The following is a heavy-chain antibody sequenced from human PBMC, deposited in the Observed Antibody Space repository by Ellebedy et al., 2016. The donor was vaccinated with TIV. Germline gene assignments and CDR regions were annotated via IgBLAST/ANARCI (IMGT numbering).Heavy chain of an antibody. Sequence: PGGSLRLSCAASGFTFSIYAMSLVRQAPGKGLEWVSLISGSGDSTYYADSVKGRFTISRDNSNNTLWLQMSGLRAEDTARYFCAKDLGIERQWGFDYWGQGTLVTVSS. CDR2: ISGSGDST. J-gene: IGHJ4*02. V-gene: IGHV3-23*01. D-gene: IGHD1-26*01. CDR1: GFTFSIYA. CDR3: AKDLGIERQWGFDY.